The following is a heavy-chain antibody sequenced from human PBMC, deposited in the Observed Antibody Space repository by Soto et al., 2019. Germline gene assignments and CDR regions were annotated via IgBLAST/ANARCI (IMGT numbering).Heavy chain of an antibody. V-gene: IGHV4-39*01. CDR1: GGSISSSSYY. J-gene: IGHJ1*01. Sequence: QLQLQESGPGLVKPSETLSLTCTVSGGSISSSSYYWGWIRQPPGKGLEWSGSIYHSGTTYYNSSLKSRITISVETSRNQFSLKLSSVTAADTAVYYCARHGSNSGSKSEYFQHWGQGTLVTVSS. CDR2: IYHSGTT. CDR3: ARHGSNSGSKSEYFQH. D-gene: IGHD1-26*01.